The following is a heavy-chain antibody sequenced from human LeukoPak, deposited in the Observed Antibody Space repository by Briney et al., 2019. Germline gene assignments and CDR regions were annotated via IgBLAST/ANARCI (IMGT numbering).Heavy chain of an antibody. CDR3: ATDIVVVPAAPYYFDY. J-gene: IGHJ4*02. CDR2: INPNSGGT. CDR1: GYTFTGYY. D-gene: IGHD2-2*01. Sequence: ASLKVSCKASGYTFTGYYMHWVRQAGGQGLEWMGWINPNSGGTNYAQKFQGRVTMTTDTSISTAYMELSRLRSDDTAVYYCATDIVVVPAAPYYFDYWGQGTLVTVSS. V-gene: IGHV1-2*02.